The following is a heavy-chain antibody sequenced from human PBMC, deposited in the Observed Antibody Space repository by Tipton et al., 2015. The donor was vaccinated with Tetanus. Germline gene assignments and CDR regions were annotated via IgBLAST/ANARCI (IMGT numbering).Heavy chain of an antibody. V-gene: IGHV1-18*01. CDR3: ARDPRNGIAAAAWFDP. Sequence: QSGAEVKKPGASVKVSCKASGYTFTSYGISWVRQAPGQGLGWMGWISAYNGNTNYAQKLQGRVTMTTDTSTSTAYMELRSLRSDDTAVYYCARDPRNGIAAAAWFDPWGQGTLVTVSS. D-gene: IGHD6-13*01. CDR2: ISAYNGNT. J-gene: IGHJ5*02. CDR1: GYTFTSYG.